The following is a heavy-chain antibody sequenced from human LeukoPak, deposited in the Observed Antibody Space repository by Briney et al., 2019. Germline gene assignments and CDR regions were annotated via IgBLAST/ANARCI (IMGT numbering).Heavy chain of an antibody. CDR1: GFTFDDYA. J-gene: IGHJ4*02. CDR2: ISWNSGDI. D-gene: IGHD5-18*01. V-gene: IGHV3-9*03. Sequence: GGSLRLSCAASGFTFDDYAMHWVRQAPGKGLEWVSGISWNSGDIGYADSVKGRFTISRDNAKNSLYLQMKSLRAEDMALYYWAKASGYSYGSGYFDYWGQGTLVTVSS. CDR3: AKASGYSYGSGYFDY.